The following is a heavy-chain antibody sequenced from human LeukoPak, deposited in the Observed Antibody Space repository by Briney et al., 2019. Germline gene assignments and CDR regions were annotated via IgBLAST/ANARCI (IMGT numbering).Heavy chain of an antibody. Sequence: GASVKVSCKASGYTFTKYGVNWVRQAPGQGLEWMGWINSYNGNTNYAQTLQGRVTMTTDTSTSTAYLELRSLRSDDTAVYYCARSGMFYYMDVWGTGTTITVSS. V-gene: IGHV1-18*01. CDR3: ARSGMFYYMDV. J-gene: IGHJ6*03. D-gene: IGHD1-14*01. CDR1: GYTFTKYG. CDR2: INSYNGNT.